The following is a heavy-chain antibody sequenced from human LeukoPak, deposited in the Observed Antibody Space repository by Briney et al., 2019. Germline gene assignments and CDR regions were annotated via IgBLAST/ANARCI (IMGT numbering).Heavy chain of an antibody. V-gene: IGHV1-69*04. CDR2: IIPIFGIA. CDR3: ARDRVVAVPAAGFDP. CDR1: GGTFSSYA. D-gene: IGHD2-2*01. Sequence: SVKVSCKASGGTFSSYAISWVRQAPGQGLEWMGRIIPIFGIANYAQKFQGRVTITADKSTSTAYMELSSLKSEDTAVYYCARDRVVAVPAAGFDPWGQGTLVTVSS. J-gene: IGHJ5*02.